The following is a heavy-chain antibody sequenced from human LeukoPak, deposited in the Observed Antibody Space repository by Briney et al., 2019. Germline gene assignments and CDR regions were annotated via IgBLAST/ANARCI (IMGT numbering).Heavy chain of an antibody. Sequence: GGSLRLSCAASGFTFDDYAMHWVRQAPWKGLESVYLISGDGGSTYYADSVKGRFTISRDNSKNSLYLQMNSLRTEDTALYYCAKNSGYDFSLDYWGQGTLVTVSS. CDR1: GFTFDDYA. CDR3: AKNSGYDFSLDY. J-gene: IGHJ4*02. D-gene: IGHD5-12*01. V-gene: IGHV3-43*02. CDR2: ISGDGGST.